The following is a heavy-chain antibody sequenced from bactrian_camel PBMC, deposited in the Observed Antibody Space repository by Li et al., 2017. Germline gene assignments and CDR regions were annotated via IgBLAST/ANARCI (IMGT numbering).Heavy chain of an antibody. CDR3: AADPAPTMGWVLTPSY. CDR1: ADPLPGNN. V-gene: IGHV3S53*01. J-gene: IGHJ4*01. D-gene: IGHD5*01. CDR2: VDRRGQI. Sequence: HVQLVESGGDSVQAGGSLTLSCRASADPLPGNNMAWFRQAPGKEREGLAAVDRRGQIQYSESVEGRFTVSRDRANKTLDLQMNNLKPEDTAMYYCAADPAPTMGWVLTPSYWGQGTQVTVS.